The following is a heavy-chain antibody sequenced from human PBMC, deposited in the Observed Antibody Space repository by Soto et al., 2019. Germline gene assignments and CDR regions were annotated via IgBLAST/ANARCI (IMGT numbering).Heavy chain of an antibody. Sequence: PSETLSLTCTVSGGSISSYYWSWIRHPPGKGLEWIGYIYYSGSTNYNPSLKSRVTISVDTSKNQFSLKVSSVTAADTAVYYCAMNGRPRQRSSVPRGQATFVIGSA. D-gene: IGHD1-1*01. V-gene: IGHV4-59*08. CDR1: GGSISSYY. CDR2: IYYSGST. CDR3: AMNGRPRQRSSVP. J-gene: IGHJ5*02.